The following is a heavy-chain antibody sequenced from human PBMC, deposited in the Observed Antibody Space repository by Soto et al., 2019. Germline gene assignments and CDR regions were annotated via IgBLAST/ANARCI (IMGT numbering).Heavy chain of an antibody. CDR1: GVTFSTYA. V-gene: IGHV3-23*01. Sequence: PGCSLRLSCAASGVTFSTYAMGWVRQAPGKGLEWVSVVSSGGGTHYADSVKGRFTVSRDNSKNTLSLQMNSLRADDTAVYYCAKRRGAGGHFDYWGQGALVPVYS. J-gene: IGHJ4*02. CDR3: AKRRGAGGHFDY. CDR2: VSSGGGT. D-gene: IGHD2-15*01.